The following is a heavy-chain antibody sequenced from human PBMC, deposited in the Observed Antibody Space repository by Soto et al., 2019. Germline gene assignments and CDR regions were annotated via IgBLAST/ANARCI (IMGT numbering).Heavy chain of an antibody. J-gene: IGHJ6*02. D-gene: IGHD3-22*01. V-gene: IGHV3-30*18. Sequence: QVQLVESGGGVVQPGRSLRLSCAASGFTFSSYGMHWVRQAPGKGLEWVAVISYDGSNKYYADSVKGRFTISRDNSKKTLYLQMNSLRAEDTAVYYCAKVPHKYYYDSSGYYSDRYYYYYGMDVWGQGTTVTGSS. CDR2: ISYDGSNK. CDR3: AKVPHKYYYDSSGYYSDRYYYYYGMDV. CDR1: GFTFSSYG.